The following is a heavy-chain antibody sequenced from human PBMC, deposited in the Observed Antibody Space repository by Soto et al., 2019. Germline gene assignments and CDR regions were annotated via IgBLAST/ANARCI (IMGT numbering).Heavy chain of an antibody. D-gene: IGHD2-8*01. J-gene: IGHJ4*02. CDR1: GFLFTDYY. CDR3: ARDLRFSSTNYFDF. Sequence: GGSLRLSCTASGFLFTDYYMSWIRQPPGKGLEWLAYIDGSSDYTNSADSVKGRFTISRDNAKNSVFLQMNNLRADDTAVYYCARDLRFSSTNYFDFWGRGTLVTVSS. V-gene: IGHV3-11*06. CDR2: IDGSSDYT.